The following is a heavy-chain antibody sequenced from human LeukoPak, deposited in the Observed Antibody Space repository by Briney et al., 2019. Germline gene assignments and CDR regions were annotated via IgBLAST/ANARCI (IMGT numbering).Heavy chain of an antibody. J-gene: IGHJ4*02. V-gene: IGHV4-61*02. CDR3: ARINLAYCSSTSCPGDY. CDR2: IYSSGST. D-gene: IGHD2-2*01. CDR1: SGSISSGSYS. Sequence: SETLSLTCTVSSGSISSGSYSWSWIRQPAGKGLEWIGRIYSSGSTNYNPSLKSRVSILVDTSTNQFSLNLSSVTAADTAVYYCARINLAYCSSTSCPGDYWGQGTLVTVPS.